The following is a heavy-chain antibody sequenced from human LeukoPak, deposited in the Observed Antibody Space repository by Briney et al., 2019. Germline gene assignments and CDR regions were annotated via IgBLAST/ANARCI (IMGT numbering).Heavy chain of an antibody. D-gene: IGHD6-19*01. J-gene: IGHJ4*02. CDR1: GGSISSYY. Sequence: PSETLSLTCTVSGGSISSYYWSWIRQPPGKGLGWIGYIYYSGSTNYNPSLKSRVTISVDTSKNQFSLKLSSVTAADTAVYYCARGTYSSGRIPFDCWGQGTLVTVSS. V-gene: IGHV4-59*01. CDR2: IYYSGST. CDR3: ARGTYSSGRIPFDC.